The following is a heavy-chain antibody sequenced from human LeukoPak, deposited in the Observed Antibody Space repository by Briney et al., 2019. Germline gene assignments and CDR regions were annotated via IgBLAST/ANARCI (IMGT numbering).Heavy chain of an antibody. D-gene: IGHD6-19*01. V-gene: IGHV4-59*08. Sequence: SETLSLTCSASGASTSDKYWSWIRQSPGRTLEWIGHIYNGRNTKYNPSLTSRVTISVDTSKNQFSLSLTCATAADTAMYYCAQTTGWPGFDFWGPGALVTVSS. CDR3: AQTTGWPGFDF. J-gene: IGHJ4*02. CDR1: GASTSDKY. CDR2: IYNGRNT.